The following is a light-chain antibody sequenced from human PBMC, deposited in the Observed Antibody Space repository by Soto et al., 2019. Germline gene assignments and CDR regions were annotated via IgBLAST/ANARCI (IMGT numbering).Light chain of an antibody. CDR1: SSDVGGYNY. V-gene: IGLV2-11*01. J-gene: IGLJ1*01. Sequence: QSVLTQPRSVSGSPGQSVTISCTGTSSDVGGYNYVSWYQQHPGKAPKLMIYDVSKRPSGVPYRFSGSKSGNTASLTISGLQAEDEADYFCCSYAGRYTYVFGTGTKLTVL. CDR3: CSYAGRYTYV. CDR2: DVS.